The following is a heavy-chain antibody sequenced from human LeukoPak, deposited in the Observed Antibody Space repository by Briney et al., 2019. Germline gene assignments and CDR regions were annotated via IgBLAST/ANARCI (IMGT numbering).Heavy chain of an antibody. CDR1: GYTFTSYY. CDR2: INPSGGST. Sequence: ASVKVSCKASGYTFTSYYMHWVRQAPGQGLEWMGIINPSGGSTSYAQKFQGRVTMTRDTSTSTVYMELSSLRSEDTAVYYCAREGTYYDFWSGYRDYYYGMDVWGQGTTVTVSS. J-gene: IGHJ6*02. V-gene: IGHV1-46*01. D-gene: IGHD3-3*01. CDR3: AREGTYYDFWSGYRDYYYGMDV.